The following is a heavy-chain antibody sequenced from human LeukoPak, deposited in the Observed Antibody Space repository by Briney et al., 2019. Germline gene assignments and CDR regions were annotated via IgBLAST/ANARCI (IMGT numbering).Heavy chain of an antibody. CDR3: ARGPGDSSSWEGWYYYYYMDV. J-gene: IGHJ6*03. CDR2: INPSGGST. V-gene: IGHV1-46*01. D-gene: IGHD6-13*01. Sequence: ASVKVSCKASGYTFTRYYMHWVRQAPGQGLEWMGIINPSGGSTNYAQKFQGRVTMTRDTSTNTVYMELSSLRSEDTAVYYCARGPGDSSSWEGWYYYYYMDVWGKGTTVTVSS. CDR1: GYTFTRYY.